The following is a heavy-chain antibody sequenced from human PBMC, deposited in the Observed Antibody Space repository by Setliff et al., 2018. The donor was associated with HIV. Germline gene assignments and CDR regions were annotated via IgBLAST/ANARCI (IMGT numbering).Heavy chain of an antibody. V-gene: IGHV1-2*02. D-gene: IGHD1-26*01. J-gene: IGHJ5*02. CDR1: GGTFSGYY. Sequence: ASVKVSCKASGGTFSGYYLHWVRRAPGQGLEWMGWINPNSGATNYAQNFQGRVTMTRDTSISTAYMDLSSLTSDDTAVYYCALASIVSTARWNHWGRGTLVTSPQ. CDR3: ALASIVSTARWNH. CDR2: INPNSGAT.